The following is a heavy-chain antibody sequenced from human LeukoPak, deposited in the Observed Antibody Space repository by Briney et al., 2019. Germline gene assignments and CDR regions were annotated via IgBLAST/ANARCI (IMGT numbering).Heavy chain of an antibody. D-gene: IGHD5-24*01. V-gene: IGHV4-38-2*02. Sequence: PSETLSLTCTVSGYSISSGYYWGWIRQPPGKGLEGIGRIYHSGKTYYNPSLKRRVSISLDTSKKQFSLRLSSVTAADTAVYYCARLYGYNFAVSRKYFDYWGQGTLVTVSS. J-gene: IGHJ4*02. CDR3: ARLYGYNFAVSRKYFDY. CDR1: GYSISSGYY. CDR2: IYHSGKT.